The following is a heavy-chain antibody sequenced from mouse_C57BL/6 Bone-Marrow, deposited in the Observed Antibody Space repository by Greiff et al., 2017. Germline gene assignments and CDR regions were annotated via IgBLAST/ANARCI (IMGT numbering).Heavy chain of an antibody. CDR2: IDPSDSET. V-gene: IGHV1-52*01. D-gene: IGHD3-2*02. Sequence: QVQLQQPGAELVRPGSSVKLSCKASGYTFTSYWMHWVKQRPIKGLEWIGNIDPSDSETHYNQQLKDKVTLTVDKSSGTAYMRLSSLTSEDSAVYYCAHSSGLAWFAYWGQGTLVTVSA. J-gene: IGHJ3*01. CDR3: AHSSGLAWFAY. CDR1: GYTFTSYW.